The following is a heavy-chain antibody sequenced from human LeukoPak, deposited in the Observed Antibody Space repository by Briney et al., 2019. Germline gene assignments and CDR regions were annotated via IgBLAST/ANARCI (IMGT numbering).Heavy chain of an antibody. CDR2: ISSTSSYI. V-gene: IGHV3-21*01. J-gene: IGHJ4*02. Sequence: PGGSLRLSCAAAGFTFSSYSISWVRQPPGGGLGWVSFISSTSSYIYYADSVKGRFTIPRDNAKNSLYLQMNSLRGHDTAVYCCARGYSYGSPYFDLWGQGSLVTVSP. D-gene: IGHD5-18*01. CDR1: GFTFSSYS. CDR3: ARGYSYGSPYFDL.